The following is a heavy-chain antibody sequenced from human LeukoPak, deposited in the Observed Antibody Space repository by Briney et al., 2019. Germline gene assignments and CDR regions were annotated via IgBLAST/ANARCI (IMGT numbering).Heavy chain of an antibody. J-gene: IGHJ4*02. D-gene: IGHD3-10*01. CDR3: AKLPGGYYGSQNYRDY. Sequence: GGSLRLSCAASGFTFSSNVMSWVRQAPGKGLEWVSAISTTSDSAYYADSVKGRFTISRDNSKNSLYLQMNSLRAEDTAIYYCAKLPGGYYGSQNYRDYWGQGTLVTVSS. V-gene: IGHV3-23*01. CDR2: ISTTSDSA. CDR1: GFTFSSNV.